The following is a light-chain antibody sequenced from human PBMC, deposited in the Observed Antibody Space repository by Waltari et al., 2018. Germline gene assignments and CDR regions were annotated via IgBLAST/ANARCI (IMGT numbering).Light chain of an antibody. J-gene: IGLJ2*01. Sequence: QSALTQPASVSGSPGQSFTISCTGSNSDVGHYNLVSWYQQHPGKAPKLLLYEVNQRPSGVSSRFSGSKSGITASLTISGLQAEDEADFYCCSYAGSTTWLFGGGTRLTVL. CDR1: NSDVGHYNL. CDR3: CSYAGSTTWL. V-gene: IGLV2-23*02. CDR2: EVN.